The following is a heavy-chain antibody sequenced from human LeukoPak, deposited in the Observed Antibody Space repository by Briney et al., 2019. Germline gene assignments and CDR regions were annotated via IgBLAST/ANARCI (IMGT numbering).Heavy chain of an antibody. CDR3: AYESYDSSGYYYDY. J-gene: IGHJ4*02. V-gene: IGHV1-18*01. Sequence: ASVNVSCKASGYTCTSYGISWVRQAPGQGLGWMGWISAYKGNTNYALKLQGRVTMTTDTSTSTAYMELRSLRSDDTAVDYCAYESYDSSGYYYDYWGQGTLVTVSS. D-gene: IGHD3-22*01. CDR1: GYTCTSYG. CDR2: ISAYKGNT.